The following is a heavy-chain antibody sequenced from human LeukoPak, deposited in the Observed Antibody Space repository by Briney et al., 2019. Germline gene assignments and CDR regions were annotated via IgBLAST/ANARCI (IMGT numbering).Heavy chain of an antibody. V-gene: IGHV3-48*04. CDR2: ITSNSDTI. D-gene: IGHD1-1*01. J-gene: IGHJ5*02. CDR3: ARDSPRTGP. CDR1: GFTFSTYN. Sequence: PGGSLRLSCAASGFTFSTYNMKWVRQAPGKGLEWVSYITSNSDTIYYADSVKGRFTISRDNAKNILYLQMNSLRAEDTAVYYCARDSPRTGPWGQGILVTVSS.